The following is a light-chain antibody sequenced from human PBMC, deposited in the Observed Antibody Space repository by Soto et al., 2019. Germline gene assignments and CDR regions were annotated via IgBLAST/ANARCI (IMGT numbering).Light chain of an antibody. CDR2: KAA. J-gene: IGKJ1*01. CDR3: QQYSIVPT. CDR1: QSISSW. Sequence: DIEMTQSPSTLSASVGDRVTITCRASQSISSWLAWYQQKQGKAPKLMIIKAASLASGVPSKISGSGSGAEFTLTISSLQPDDLATYYWQQYSIVPTFGQGTKVEIK. V-gene: IGKV1-5*03.